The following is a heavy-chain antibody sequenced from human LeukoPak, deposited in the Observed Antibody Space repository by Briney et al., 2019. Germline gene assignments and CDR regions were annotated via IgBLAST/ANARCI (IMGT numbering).Heavy chain of an antibody. CDR2: IIPIFGTA. J-gene: IGHJ6*03. Sequence: SVKVSCKASGYTFTSYYMHWVRQAPGQGLEWMGGIIPIFGTANYAQKFQGRVTITANKSTSTAYMELSSLRSEDTAVYYCALGYYYDSSGYYYFMDVWGKGTTVTVSS. D-gene: IGHD3-22*01. CDR1: GYTFTSYY. V-gene: IGHV1-69*06. CDR3: ALGYYYDSSGYYYFMDV.